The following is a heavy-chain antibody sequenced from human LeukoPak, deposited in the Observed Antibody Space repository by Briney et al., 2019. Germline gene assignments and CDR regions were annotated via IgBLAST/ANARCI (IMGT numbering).Heavy chain of an antibody. D-gene: IGHD2-8*01. CDR2: IYYSGST. Sequence: SETLSLTCTVSVGSISSYYWSWIRQPPGKGLEWIGYIYYSGSTNYNPSLKRRVTISVDTSKNQFSLKLSSVTAADTAVYYCATASVMVPLYYYYGMDVWGQGTTVTVSS. V-gene: IGHV4-59*08. CDR1: VGSISSYY. J-gene: IGHJ6*02. CDR3: ATASVMVPLYYYYGMDV.